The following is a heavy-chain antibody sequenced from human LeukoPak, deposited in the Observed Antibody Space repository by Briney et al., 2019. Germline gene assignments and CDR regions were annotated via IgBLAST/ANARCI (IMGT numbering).Heavy chain of an antibody. D-gene: IGHD6-19*01. V-gene: IGHV4-34*01. CDR1: GGSFSGYY. CDR2: INHSGST. CDR3: ARGRSIAVAPPAYYFDY. Sequence: SETLSLTCAVHGGSFSGYYWSWIRQPPGKGLEWIGEINHSGSTNYNPSLKSRVTISVDTSKNQFSLKLSSVTAADTAVYYCARGRSIAVAPPAYYFDYWGQGTLVTVSS. J-gene: IGHJ4*02.